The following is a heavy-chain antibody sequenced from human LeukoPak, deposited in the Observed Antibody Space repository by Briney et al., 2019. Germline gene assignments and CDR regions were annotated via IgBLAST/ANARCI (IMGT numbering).Heavy chain of an antibody. CDR3: ARALRGYFDY. V-gene: IGHV4-34*01. CDR1: GGSFRGYY. Sequence: PSETLSLTCAVYGGSFRGYYWSWIRQPPGKGLEWIGEINHSGSTNYNPSLKSRVTISVDTSKNQFSLKLSSVTAADTAVYYCARALRGYFDYWGQGALVTVSS. J-gene: IGHJ4*02. D-gene: IGHD3-10*01. CDR2: INHSGST.